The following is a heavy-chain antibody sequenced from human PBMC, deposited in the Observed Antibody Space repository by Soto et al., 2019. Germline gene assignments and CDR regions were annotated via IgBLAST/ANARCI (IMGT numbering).Heavy chain of an antibody. CDR2: IYHSGST. CDR3: ERDPHDSSGYYYFGY. J-gene: IGHJ4*02. CDR1: GYSISSGYY. D-gene: IGHD3-22*01. V-gene: IGHV4-38-2*02. Sequence: PSETLSLTCAVSGYSISSGYYWGWIRQPPGKGLEWIGSIYHSGSTYYNPSLKSRVTISVDTSKNQFSLKLSSVTAADTAVYYCERDPHDSSGYYYFGYWGQGTLVTVYS.